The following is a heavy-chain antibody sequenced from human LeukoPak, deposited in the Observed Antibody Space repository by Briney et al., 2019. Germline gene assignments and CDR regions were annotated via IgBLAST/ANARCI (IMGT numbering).Heavy chain of an antibody. CDR1: EFTISRYA. V-gene: IGHV3-23*01. CDR2: TSGSGGIT. J-gene: IGHJ5*02. Sequence: GGSLRLSCAAPEFTISRYAMSWVRQAPGKGLEWVAATSGSGGITYYADSVKGRFTISRDNSKHTLYLQMNSLRGEDTAVYYWARTQYSSGWYKWFEPWGQGTLVTVSS. D-gene: IGHD6-19*01. CDR3: ARTQYSSGWYKWFEP.